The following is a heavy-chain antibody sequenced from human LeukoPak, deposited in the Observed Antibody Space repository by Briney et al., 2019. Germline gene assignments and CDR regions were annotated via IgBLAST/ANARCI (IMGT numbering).Heavy chain of an antibody. D-gene: IGHD2-15*01. CDR3: ASLSEYCSAGSCYLGWFDP. CDR1: GDSISSSNSY. V-gene: IGHV4-39*07. J-gene: IGHJ5*02. Sequence: SETLSLTCTVSGDSISSSNSYWGWIRQPPGKGLEWIGSIYYSGNTYYNASLKSRVTMSVDTSKNQFSLKLNSVTAADTAVYYCASLSEYCSAGSCYLGWFDPWGQGTLVTVSS. CDR2: IYYSGNT.